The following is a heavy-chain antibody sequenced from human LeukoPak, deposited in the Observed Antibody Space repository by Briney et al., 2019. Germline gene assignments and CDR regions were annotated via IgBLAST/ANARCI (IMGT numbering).Heavy chain of an antibody. CDR1: GYTFTSYY. Sequence: ASVKVSCKASGYTFTSYYMHWVRQAPGQGLEWMGIINPSGGSTSYAQKFQGRVTITRNTSISTAYMELSSLRSEDTAVYYCARGLKDIVVVPAAIQGLYYYYYMDVWGKGTTVTVSS. CDR2: INPSGGST. D-gene: IGHD2-2*02. CDR3: ARGLKDIVVVPAAIQGLYYYYYMDV. V-gene: IGHV1-46*01. J-gene: IGHJ6*03.